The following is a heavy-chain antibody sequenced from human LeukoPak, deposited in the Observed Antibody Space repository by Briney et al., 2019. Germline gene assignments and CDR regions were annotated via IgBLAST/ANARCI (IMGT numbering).Heavy chain of an antibody. CDR2: IIPIFGTA. J-gene: IGHJ6*02. Sequence: SVKVSCKASGGTFSSYAISWVRQAPGQGLEWMGGIIPIFGTANYAQKFQGRVTITADESTSTAYMERSSLRSEDTAVYYCARGPEKAAAYYYYGMDVWGQGTTVTVSS. D-gene: IGHD6-13*01. CDR1: GGTFSSYA. CDR3: ARGPEKAAAYYYYGMDV. V-gene: IGHV1-69*13.